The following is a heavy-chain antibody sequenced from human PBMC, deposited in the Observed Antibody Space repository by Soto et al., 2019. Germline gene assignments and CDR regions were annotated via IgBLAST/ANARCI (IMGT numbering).Heavy chain of an antibody. Sequence: QVQLVQSGAAVKKPGSSVKVSCKASGGTFSSYAISWVRQAPGQGLEWMGGILPIFGTANYAQKFQGRVTITADESTSTAYMEVSSLRSEDTAVYYCARGAGVGLGLLGGFDYWGQGTLVTVSS. CDR3: ARGAGVGLGLLGGFDY. D-gene: IGHD3-10*01. CDR2: ILPIFGTA. V-gene: IGHV1-69*01. CDR1: GGTFSSYA. J-gene: IGHJ4*02.